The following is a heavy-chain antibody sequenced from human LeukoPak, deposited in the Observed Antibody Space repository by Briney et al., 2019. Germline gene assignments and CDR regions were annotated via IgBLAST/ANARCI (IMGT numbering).Heavy chain of an antibody. V-gene: IGHV4-34*01. CDR2: INHSEST. D-gene: IGHD1-7*01. Sequence: SETLSLTCCVYCGSFSGYYWSWIGQPAPKGLQGIGEINHSESTNYNPALKSRATISVDTSKNHFSLKLSSAAAADTAVYYCARGLKTGTLDYWGQGTLVTVSS. J-gene: IGHJ4*02. CDR3: ARGLKTGTLDY. CDR1: CGSFSGYY.